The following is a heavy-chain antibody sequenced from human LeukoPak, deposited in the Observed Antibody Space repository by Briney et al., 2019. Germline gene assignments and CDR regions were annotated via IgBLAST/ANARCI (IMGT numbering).Heavy chain of an antibody. V-gene: IGHV4-59*08. D-gene: IGHD6-19*01. CDR2: IYYSGST. CDR3: ARGAAVAPTIFDY. J-gene: IGHJ4*02. CDR1: GFTFNNYA. Sequence: GSLRLSCTAAGFTFNNYAMSWIRQPPGKGLEWIGYIYYSGSTNYNPSLKSRVTISVDMSKNQFSLKLSSVTAADTAVYYCARGAAVAPTIFDYWGQGTLVTVSS.